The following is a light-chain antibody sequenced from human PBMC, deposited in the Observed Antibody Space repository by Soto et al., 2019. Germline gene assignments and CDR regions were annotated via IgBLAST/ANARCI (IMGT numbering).Light chain of an antibody. CDR3: QQYNTWPPMYT. V-gene: IGKV3-15*01. J-gene: IGKJ2*01. CDR1: QSISTN. Sequence: EIVMTQSPATLSVSPGERATLSCRASQSISTNLAWYQHRAGQAPRLLINGASTRATGIPARFSGSGSGTEFTLTISSLQSEDFAVYDCQQYNTWPPMYTFGQGTKLEIK. CDR2: GAS.